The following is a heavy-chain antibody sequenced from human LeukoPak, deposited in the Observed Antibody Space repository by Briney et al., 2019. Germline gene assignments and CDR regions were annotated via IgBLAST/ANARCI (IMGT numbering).Heavy chain of an antibody. J-gene: IGHJ3*02. Sequence: SETLSLTCTVSGGSISSYYWSWIRQPPGKGLDWIGYIYCSGSTNYNPSLKSRVSISVDTSKNQFSLKLSSVTAADTAVYYCARAPLPYYDSSGYGFDIWGQGTMVTVSS. CDR3: ARAPLPYYDSSGYGFDI. CDR2: IYCSGST. CDR1: GGSISSYY. V-gene: IGHV4-59*08. D-gene: IGHD3-22*01.